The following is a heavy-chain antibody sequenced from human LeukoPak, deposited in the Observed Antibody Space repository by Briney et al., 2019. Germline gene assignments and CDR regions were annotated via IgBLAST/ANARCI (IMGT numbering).Heavy chain of an antibody. CDR1: GFIFSNYG. V-gene: IGHV3-30*18. Sequence: GGSLRLSCAASGFIFSNYGMHWVRQAPGKGLEWVAVISYDGAHKYHPDSVKGRFTVSRDNSKNTLYLQMNSLRAEDTAVYYCAKDLYYYGTYVRGRRTTGTVYS. J-gene: IGHJ6*01. CDR3: AKDLYYYGTYV. CDR2: ISYDGAHK.